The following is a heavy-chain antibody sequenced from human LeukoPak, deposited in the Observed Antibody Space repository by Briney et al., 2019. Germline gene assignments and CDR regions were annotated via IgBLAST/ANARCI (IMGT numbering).Heavy chain of an antibody. J-gene: IGHJ4*02. D-gene: IGHD3-9*01. CDR2: IFYSGST. CDR1: GGSISSSSYY. CDR3: ARDHQDILTGYYFDY. V-gene: IGHV4-61*01. Sequence: SETLSLTCTVSGGSISSSSYYWSWIRQPPGKGLEWIGYIFYSGSTYYNPSLKSRVTISVGTSKNQFSLKLSSVTAADTAVYYCARDHQDILTGYYFDYWGQGTLVTVSS.